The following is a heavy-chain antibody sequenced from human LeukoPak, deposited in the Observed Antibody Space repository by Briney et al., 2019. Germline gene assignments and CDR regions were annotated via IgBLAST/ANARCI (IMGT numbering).Heavy chain of an antibody. Sequence: GSLKLSCAASGFTFSSYAMSWVRPAPGKGVEWVSAISGSGSTTYYAASVKGRFTISRDNSKNTLYLQMNSLRAEDTAVYYCTTIAAAGQADYWGQGTLVTVSS. CDR1: GFTFSSYA. J-gene: IGHJ4*02. CDR2: ISGSGSTT. V-gene: IGHV3-23*01. CDR3: TTIAAAGQADY. D-gene: IGHD6-25*01.